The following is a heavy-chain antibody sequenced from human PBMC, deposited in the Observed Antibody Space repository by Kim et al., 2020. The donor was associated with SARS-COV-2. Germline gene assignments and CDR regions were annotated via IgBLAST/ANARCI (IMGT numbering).Heavy chain of an antibody. Sequence: RYSPSFQGQVTLSADESISTAFLQWSSLKASDTAIYYCFRSPGTANNPFDYWGQGTLVTVSS. V-gene: IGHV5-51*01. CDR3: FRSPGTANNPFDY. D-gene: IGHD6-13*01. J-gene: IGHJ4*02.